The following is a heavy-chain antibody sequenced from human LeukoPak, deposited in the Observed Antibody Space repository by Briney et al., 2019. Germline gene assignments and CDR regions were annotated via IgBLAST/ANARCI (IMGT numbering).Heavy chain of an antibody. J-gene: IGHJ4*02. Sequence: SETLSLTCNVSGGSISRSSHYWGWIRQPPGKGLEWIGSIYYSGRPYYNPALKIRLTISVDTSKHQLSLNLTSVTAADTAVYYCARTLVRGIIEFDFWGQGTLVTVSS. CDR2: IYYSGRP. D-gene: IGHD3-10*01. V-gene: IGHV4-39*01. CDR1: GGSISRSSHY. CDR3: ARTLVRGIIEFDF.